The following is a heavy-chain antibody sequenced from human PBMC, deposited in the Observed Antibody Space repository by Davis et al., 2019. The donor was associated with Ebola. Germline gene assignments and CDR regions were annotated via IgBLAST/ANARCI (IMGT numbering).Heavy chain of an antibody. J-gene: IGHJ4*02. V-gene: IGHV3-30*03. CDR1: GFTFSSYG. CDR3: TRGGYYNSGSYVTPPFDY. Sequence: GESLKISCAASGFTFSSYGMHWVRQAPGKGLEWVAVISYDGSNKYYADSVKGRFTISRDNAKNTLYLQMNSLRAEDTAMYYCTRGGYYNSGSYVTPPFDYWGQGTLVTVSS. CDR2: ISYDGSNK. D-gene: IGHD3-10*01.